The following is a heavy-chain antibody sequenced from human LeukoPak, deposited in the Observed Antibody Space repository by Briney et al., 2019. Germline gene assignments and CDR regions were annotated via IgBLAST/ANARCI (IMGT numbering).Heavy chain of an antibody. CDR1: GFTFSSYG. CDR3: AREHIAADTRDAFDI. CDR2: IWYDGSNK. V-gene: IGHV3-33*01. Sequence: GRSLRLSCAASGFTFSSYGMHWVRQAPGKGLEWVAVIWYDGSNKYYADSVKGRFTISRDNSKNTLYLQMNSLRAEDTAVYYCAREHIAADTRDAFDIWGQGTMVTVSS. D-gene: IGHD6-13*01. J-gene: IGHJ3*02.